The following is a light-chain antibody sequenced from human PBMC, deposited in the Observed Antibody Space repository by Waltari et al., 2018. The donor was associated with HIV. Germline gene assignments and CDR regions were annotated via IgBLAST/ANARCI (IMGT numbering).Light chain of an antibody. CDR2: AAS. CDR3: QQSYSTPRIT. V-gene: IGKV1-39*01. J-gene: IGKJ5*01. Sequence: DIHMTQSPSSLSASVGDRVTMTCRASQRISSYLNWYQQKPGKAPKLLIYAASSLQSGVPSRFSGSGSGTDFTLTISSLQPEDFATYYCQQSYSTPRITFGQGTRLEIK. CDR1: QRISSY.